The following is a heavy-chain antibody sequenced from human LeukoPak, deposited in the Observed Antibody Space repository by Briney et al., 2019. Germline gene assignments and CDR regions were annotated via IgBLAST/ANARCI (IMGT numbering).Heavy chain of an antibody. CDR2: IYYSGRT. CDR1: GGSISSYY. CDR3: ASLQKPGWFDP. Sequence: SETLSLTCSVSGGSISSYYWSWIRQPPGKGLEWIGYIYYSGRTNYNPSLKSRVTISVDTSKNQFSLKLSSVTAADTALYYCASLQKPGWFDPWGQGTLVTVSS. V-gene: IGHV4-59*12. D-gene: IGHD4-11*01. J-gene: IGHJ5*02.